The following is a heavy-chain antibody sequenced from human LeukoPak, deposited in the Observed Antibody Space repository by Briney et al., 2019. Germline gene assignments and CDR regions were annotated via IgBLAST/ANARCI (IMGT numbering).Heavy chain of an antibody. CDR3: ARSSYSSSSSV. Sequence: GGSLRLSCAVSGFTLSGFWMRWSRQAPGKGLVWVASINSEGSEGYYADVVKGRFNISRDNAKTSLYLQINSLRAEDTAVYYCARSSYSSSSSVWGQGTMVTVSS. D-gene: IGHD6-6*01. V-gene: IGHV3-7*03. CDR2: INSEGSEG. J-gene: IGHJ3*01. CDR1: GFTLSGFW.